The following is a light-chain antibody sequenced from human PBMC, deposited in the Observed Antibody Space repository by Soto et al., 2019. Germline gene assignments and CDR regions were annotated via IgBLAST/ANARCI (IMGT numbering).Light chain of an antibody. J-gene: IGLJ2*01. Sequence: QLVLTQPPSVSGAPGQRVTISCTGSSSNIGAGYDVHWYQQLPGTAPKLLIHGNSNRPSGVPDRFSGSKSGTSASLAITGLQAEDEADYYCQSYDSSLSGPVVFGGGTKLTVL. V-gene: IGLV1-40*01. CDR2: GNS. CDR1: SSNIGAGYD. CDR3: QSYDSSLSGPVV.